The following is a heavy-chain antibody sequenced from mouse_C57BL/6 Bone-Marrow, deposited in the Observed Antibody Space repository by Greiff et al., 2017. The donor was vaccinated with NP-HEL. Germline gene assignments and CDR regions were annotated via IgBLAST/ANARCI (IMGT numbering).Heavy chain of an antibody. Sequence: DVKLVESGGGLVQPKGSLKLSCAASGFTFNTYAMHWVRQAPGKGLEWVARIRSKSSNYATYYADSVKDRFTISRDDSQSMLYLQMNNLTTEDTAMYYCVRGPLYEGPYAMDYWGQGTSVTVSS. CDR3: VRGPLYEGPYAMDY. J-gene: IGHJ4*01. CDR2: IRSKSSNYAT. D-gene: IGHD2-3*01. CDR1: GFTFNTYA. V-gene: IGHV10-3*01.